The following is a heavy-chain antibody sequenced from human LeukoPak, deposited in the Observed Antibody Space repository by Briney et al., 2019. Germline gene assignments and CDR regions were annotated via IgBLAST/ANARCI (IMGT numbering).Heavy chain of an antibody. Sequence: SETLSLTCTVSGGSISSYYWSWIRQPPGKGLEWIGYIYYSGSTNYSPSLKSRVTMSVDTSKNQFSLKLSSVTAADTAVYYCASSISSGQNWFDPWGQGTLVTVSS. V-gene: IGHV4-59*12. CDR2: IYYSGST. D-gene: IGHD3-22*01. CDR3: ASSISSGQNWFDP. J-gene: IGHJ5*02. CDR1: GGSISSYY.